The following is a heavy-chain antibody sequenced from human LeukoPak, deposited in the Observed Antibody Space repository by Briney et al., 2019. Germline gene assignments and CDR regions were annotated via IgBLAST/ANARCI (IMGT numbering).Heavy chain of an antibody. J-gene: IGHJ3*01. CDR1: GLTVSSYW. Sequence: PGGSLTLLCAASGLTVSSYWMSWVRQPAGKGLESVAIIKLVGSKKYCLDSVKGRFTISRDNAKNLLYQQMNSLRAEDTAVYYCTRTRTAFDFWGQGTMVTVSS. CDR2: IKLVGSKK. V-gene: IGHV3-7*03. CDR3: TRTRTAFDF.